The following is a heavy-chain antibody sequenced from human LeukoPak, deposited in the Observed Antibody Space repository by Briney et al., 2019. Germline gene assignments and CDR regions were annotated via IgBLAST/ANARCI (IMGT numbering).Heavy chain of an antibody. J-gene: IGHJ4*02. CDR2: ISGSGDST. CDR1: GFTFSSYG. Sequence: GGSLRLSCAASGFTFSSYGMSWVRQAPGKGLEWVSAISGSGDSTYYADSVKGRFTISRDHSKSTLYLQMNSLRGEDTAVYYCANVGASSIGNGWYSSFDYWGQGTLVTVSS. D-gene: IGHD6-19*01. V-gene: IGHV3-23*01. CDR3: ANVGASSIGNGWYSSFDY.